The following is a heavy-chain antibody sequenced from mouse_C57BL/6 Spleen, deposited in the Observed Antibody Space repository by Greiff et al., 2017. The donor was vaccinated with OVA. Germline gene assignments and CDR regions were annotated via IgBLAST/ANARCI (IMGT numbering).Heavy chain of an antibody. CDR1: GYAFTNYL. D-gene: IGHD4-1*01. V-gene: IGHV1-54*01. CDR3: ARWETGTFDY. Sequence: QVQLKESGAELVRPGTSVKVSCKASGYAFTNYLIEWVKQRPGQGLEWIGVINPGSGGTNYNEKFKGKATLTADKSSSTAYMQLSSLTSEDSAVYFCARWETGTFDYWGQGTTLTVSS. J-gene: IGHJ2*01. CDR2: INPGSGGT.